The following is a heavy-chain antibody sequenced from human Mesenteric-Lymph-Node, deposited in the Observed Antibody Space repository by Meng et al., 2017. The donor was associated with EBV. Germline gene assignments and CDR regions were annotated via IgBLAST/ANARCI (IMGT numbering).Heavy chain of an antibody. D-gene: IGHD3-22*01. CDR2: MYYSGST. CDR1: GDSISSSSYY. CDR3: ARVSSGYLDYYFDY. V-gene: IGHV4-39*07. Sequence: QTQESGPGLVKPSETLSLTCTVSGDSISSSSYYWGWIRQPPGKGLEWIASMYYSGSTHYDPSLKSRITISLDTSKNQFSLKLSSVTAADTAVYYCARVSSGYLDYYFDYWGQGTLVTVSS. J-gene: IGHJ4*02.